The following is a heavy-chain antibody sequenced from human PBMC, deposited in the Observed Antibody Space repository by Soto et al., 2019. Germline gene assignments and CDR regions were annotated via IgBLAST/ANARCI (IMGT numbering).Heavy chain of an antibody. V-gene: IGHV1-18*01. Sequence: ASVKVSCKASGYTFTSYGISWVRQAPGQGLEWMGWISAYNGNTNYAQNFQGRVSMTTDSSTTTAYMELRNLRSDDTAVYYCAKKPSGAWYFGDYGGLGPLVTVSS. CDR1: GYTFTSYG. CDR2: ISAYNGNT. J-gene: IGHJ4*02. CDR3: AKKPSGAWYFGDY. D-gene: IGHD6-19*01.